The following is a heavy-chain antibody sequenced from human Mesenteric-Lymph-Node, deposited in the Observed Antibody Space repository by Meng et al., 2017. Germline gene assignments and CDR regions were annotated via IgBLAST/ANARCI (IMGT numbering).Heavy chain of an antibody. V-gene: IGHV3-23*01. CDR1: GFTFSSYA. CDR3: AKDYYDSSGYYYVTNAFDI. D-gene: IGHD3-22*01. J-gene: IGHJ3*02. Sequence: GESLKISCAASGFTFSSYAMSWVRQAPGKGLEWVSAISGSGGSTYYADSVKGRFTISRDNSKNTLYLQMNSLRAEDTAVYYCAKDYYDSSGYYYVTNAFDIWAQGPMVTVSS. CDR2: ISGSGGST.